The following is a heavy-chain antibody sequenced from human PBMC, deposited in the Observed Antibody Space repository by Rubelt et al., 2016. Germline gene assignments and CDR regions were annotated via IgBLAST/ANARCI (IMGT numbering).Heavy chain of an antibody. CDR2: IYYSGST. D-gene: IGHD2/OR15-2a*01. J-gene: IGHJ5*02. CDR1: GGSISISSYY. V-gene: IGHV4-39*07. Sequence: QVQLQESGPGLVKPSETLSLTCTVSGGSISISSYYWGWIRQPPGKGLEWIGSIYYSGSTYYNPSLKSRVTISVATSKNQFSLKWRSVTAADTARYFGARDPQNWVDPWGQGTPVTVSS. CDR3: ARDPQNWVDP.